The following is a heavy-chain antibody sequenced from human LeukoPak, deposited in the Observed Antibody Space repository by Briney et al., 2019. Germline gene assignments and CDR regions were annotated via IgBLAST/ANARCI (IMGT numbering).Heavy chain of an antibody. J-gene: IGHJ4*02. CDR3: ARGAEQQLTPYYFDY. CDR1: GGSFSGYY. CDR2: NNHSGST. Sequence: SETLSLTCAVYGGSFSGYYWSWIRQPPGKGLEWIGENNHSGSTNYNPSLKSRVTISVDTSKNQFSLKLSSVTAADTAVYYCARGAEQQLTPYYFDYWGQGTLVTVSS. V-gene: IGHV4-34*01. D-gene: IGHD6-13*01.